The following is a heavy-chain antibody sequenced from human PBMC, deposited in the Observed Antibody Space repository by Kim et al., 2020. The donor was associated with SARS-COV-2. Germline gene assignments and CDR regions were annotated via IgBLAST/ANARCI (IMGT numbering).Heavy chain of an antibody. Sequence: GGSLRLSCAASGFTFSSYGMHWVRQAPGKGLEWVAVISYDGSNKYYADSVKGRFTISRDNSKNTLYLQMNSLRAEDTAVYYCAREGSGGSGSYLPLLYGMDVWGQGTTVTVSS. J-gene: IGHJ6*02. D-gene: IGHD3-10*01. CDR2: ISYDGSNK. V-gene: IGHV3-33*05. CDR1: GFTFSSYG. CDR3: AREGSGGSGSYLPLLYGMDV.